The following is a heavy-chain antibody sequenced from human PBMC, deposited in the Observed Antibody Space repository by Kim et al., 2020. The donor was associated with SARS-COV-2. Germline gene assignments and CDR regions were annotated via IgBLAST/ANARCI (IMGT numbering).Heavy chain of an antibody. Sequence: GGSLRLSCAASGFTFSSYTMTWVRQAPGKGLEWVSSIGGNAISTYYADSVKGRFTISRDNSKNTLYLQMSSLRAEDTAVYYCAKHIAARLYYFDYWGQGTLVTVSS. V-gene: IGHV3-23*01. D-gene: IGHD6-6*01. CDR3: AKHIAARLYYFDY. CDR2: IGGNAIST. J-gene: IGHJ4*02. CDR1: GFTFSSYT.